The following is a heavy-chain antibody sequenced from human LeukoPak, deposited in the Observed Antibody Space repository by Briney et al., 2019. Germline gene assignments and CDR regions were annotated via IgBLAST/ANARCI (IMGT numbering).Heavy chain of an antibody. CDR2: ISGSGGST. Sequence: GGSLRLSCAASGFTYSNYAMSWVRQAPGKGLEWVSAISGSGGSTYYADSVKGRFTISRDNSKNTLYLQMNSLRAEDTAVYYCAKDSSSSGSRGYFQHWGQGTLVTVSS. J-gene: IGHJ1*01. V-gene: IGHV3-23*01. CDR3: AKDSSSSGSRGYFQH. CDR1: GFTYSNYA. D-gene: IGHD3-22*01.